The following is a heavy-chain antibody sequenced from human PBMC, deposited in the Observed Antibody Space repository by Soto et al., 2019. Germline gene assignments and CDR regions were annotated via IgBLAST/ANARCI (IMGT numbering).Heavy chain of an antibody. D-gene: IGHD1-26*01. V-gene: IGHV3-30*18. Sequence: QVHLEESGGGVVQPGKSLRLACGASGITFSSYGMHWVRQAPGKGLEWVALISYDGDKKRYADSVKGRFTISKDNSKKMVYLEMNSLTSEDTAVYYCAKDLAPGWEFFPDSWGQGTLVTVSS. CDR2: ISYDGDKK. J-gene: IGHJ4*02. CDR1: GITFSSYG. CDR3: AKDLAPGWEFFPDS.